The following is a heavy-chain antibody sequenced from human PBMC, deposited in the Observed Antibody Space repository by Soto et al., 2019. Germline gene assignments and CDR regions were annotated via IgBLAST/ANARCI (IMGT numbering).Heavy chain of an antibody. J-gene: IGHJ4*02. V-gene: IGHV3-48*02. CDR2: ISSSGSTI. CDR1: GFTFSSYS. Sequence: EVQLVESGGGLVQPGGSLRLSCAASGFTFSSYSMNWVRQAPGKGLEWVSYISSSGSTIYYADSVKGRFTISRDNAKNSLYMHMNSLRDEDTAVYYCARDLRMVYAIDFDYWGQGTLVTVSS. CDR3: ARDLRMVYAIDFDY. D-gene: IGHD2-8*01.